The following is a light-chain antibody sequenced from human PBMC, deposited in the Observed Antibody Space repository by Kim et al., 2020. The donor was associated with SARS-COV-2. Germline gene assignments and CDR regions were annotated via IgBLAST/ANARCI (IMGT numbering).Light chain of an antibody. CDR3: QQYNGYPFT. CDR1: QDISHS. V-gene: IGKV1-16*02. Sequence: AAVGDRVTITCRASQDISHSLAWFRQRPGRAPKSLIYAASNLQSGVPSKFSGSGSGTDFTLTISSLQPEDIATYYCQQYNGYPFTFGGGTKVDIK. J-gene: IGKJ4*01. CDR2: AAS.